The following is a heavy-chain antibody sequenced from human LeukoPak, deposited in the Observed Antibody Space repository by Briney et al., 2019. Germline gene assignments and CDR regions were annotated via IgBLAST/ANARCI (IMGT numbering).Heavy chain of an antibody. CDR2: IYHSGST. J-gene: IGHJ4*02. CDR3: ARVSGRQSRGLSFRSDPYYFDY. CDR1: GGSISSGGYS. V-gene: IGHV4-30-2*01. Sequence: SETLSLTCAVSGGSISSGGYSWSWIRQPPGKGLEWIGYIYHSGSTYYNPSLKSRVTISVDRSKNQFSLKLSSVTAADTAVYYCARVSGRQSRGLSFRSDPYYFDYWGQGTLVTVSS. D-gene: IGHD2/OR15-2a*01.